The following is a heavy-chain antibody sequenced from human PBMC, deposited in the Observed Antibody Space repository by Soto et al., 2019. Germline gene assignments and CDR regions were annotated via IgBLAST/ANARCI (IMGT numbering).Heavy chain of an antibody. Sequence: GGSLRLSCAASGFTFSSYAMSWVRQAPGKGLEWVSAISGSGGSTYYADSVKGRFTISRDNSKNTLYLQMNSLRAEDTAVYYCAKVFGDFWSGYYTGYYYYYMDVWGKGTTVTVSS. CDR3: AKVFGDFWSGYYTGYYYYYMDV. V-gene: IGHV3-23*01. CDR2: ISGSGGST. D-gene: IGHD3-3*01. CDR1: GFTFSSYA. J-gene: IGHJ6*03.